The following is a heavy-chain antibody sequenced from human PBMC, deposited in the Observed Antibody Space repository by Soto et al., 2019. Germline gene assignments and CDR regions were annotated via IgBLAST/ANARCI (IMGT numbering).Heavy chain of an antibody. CDR3: APRAPYSSGLDAFDI. Sequence: VASVKVSCKASGYTFTSYYMHWVRQAPGQGLEWMGIINPSGGSTSYAQKFQGRVTMTRDTSTSTVYMELSSLRAEDTAVYYCAPRAPYSSGLDAFDIWGQGTMVTVSS. CDR2: INPSGGST. J-gene: IGHJ3*02. V-gene: IGHV1-46*01. CDR1: GYTFTSYY. D-gene: IGHD6-19*01.